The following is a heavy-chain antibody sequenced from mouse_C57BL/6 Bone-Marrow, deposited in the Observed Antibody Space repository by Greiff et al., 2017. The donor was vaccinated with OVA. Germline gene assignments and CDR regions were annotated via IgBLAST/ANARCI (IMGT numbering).Heavy chain of an antibody. CDR2: IDPSDSYT. Sequence: QVQLKQPGAELVKPGASVKLSCKASGYTFTSFWMQWVKQRPGQGLEWIGEIDPSDSYTNYNQKFKGKATLTVDTSSSTAYMQLSSLTSEDSAVYYCAREIYYGYDDWYFDVWGTGTTVTVSS. CDR3: AREIYYGYDDWYFDV. D-gene: IGHD2-2*01. J-gene: IGHJ1*03. V-gene: IGHV1-50*01. CDR1: GYTFTSFW.